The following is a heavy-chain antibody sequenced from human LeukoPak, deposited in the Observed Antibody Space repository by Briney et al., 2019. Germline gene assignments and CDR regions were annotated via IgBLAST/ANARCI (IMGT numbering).Heavy chain of an antibody. D-gene: IGHD3-10*01. CDR2: ISWDGGST. CDR1: GFTFDDYA. Sequence: GGSLRLSCVASGFTFDDYAMHWVRQAPGKGLEWVSLISWDGGSTYYADSVKGRFTISRDNSKNSLYLQMNSLRAEDTALYYCATGAYYYYGMDVWGKGTTVTVSS. J-gene: IGHJ6*04. CDR3: ATGAYYYYGMDV. V-gene: IGHV3-43D*04.